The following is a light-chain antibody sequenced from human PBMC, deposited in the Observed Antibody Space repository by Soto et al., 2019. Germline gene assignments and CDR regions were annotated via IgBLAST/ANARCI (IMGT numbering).Light chain of an antibody. CDR1: QSISNY. CDR2: AAS. J-gene: IGKJ5*01. Sequence: DIQMTRSPSSLSASVGDRVTITCRASQSISNYLNWYQQKPGKVPKLLIYAASSLQSGVQSRFSGSGSGTDFTLTIGSLQPEDFATYYCKQLHDYPITFGQGTRLEIK. V-gene: IGKV1-39*01. CDR3: KQLHDYPIT.